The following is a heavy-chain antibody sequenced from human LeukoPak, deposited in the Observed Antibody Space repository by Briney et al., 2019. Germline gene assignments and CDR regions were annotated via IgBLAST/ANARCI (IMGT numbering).Heavy chain of an antibody. D-gene: IGHD3-9*01. CDR3: ATDPATLGGTYYDILTGLPRGYAFDI. Sequence: ASVKVSCKVSGYTLTELSMHWVRQAPGKGLKWMGGFDPEDGETIYAQKFQGRVTMTEDTSTDTAYMELSSLRSEDTAVYYCATDPATLGGTYYDILTGLPRGYAFDIWGQGTMVTVSS. CDR1: GYTLTELS. J-gene: IGHJ3*02. CDR2: FDPEDGET. V-gene: IGHV1-24*01.